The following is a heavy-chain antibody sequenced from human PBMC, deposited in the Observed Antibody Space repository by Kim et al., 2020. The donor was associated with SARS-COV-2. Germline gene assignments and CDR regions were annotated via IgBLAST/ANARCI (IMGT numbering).Heavy chain of an antibody. Sequence: SETLSLTCTVSGDSISSGGYYWSWIRQHPGKGLEWIGFIYYSGKTYYNPSLKSRVTISVDTSKNHFSLKLTTMTAADTAVYYCARRRDTALVYFDYFG. J-gene: IGHJ4*01. V-gene: IGHV4-31*03. D-gene: IGHD5-18*01. CDR2: IYYSGKT. CDR3: ARRRDTALVYFDY. CDR1: GDSISSGGYY.